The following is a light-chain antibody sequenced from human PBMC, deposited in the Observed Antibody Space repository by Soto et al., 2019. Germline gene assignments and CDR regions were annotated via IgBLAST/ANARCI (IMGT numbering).Light chain of an antibody. CDR3: ETWDSNSVI. CDR1: SGHSTYI. Sequence: QLVLTQSSSASASLGSSVKLTCTLSSGHSTYIIAWHQQQPGKAPRYLMKLEGSGSYNKGSGVPDRFSGSSSGADRYLTISNLQLEDEADYYCETWDSNSVIFGGGTKLTVL. J-gene: IGLJ2*01. V-gene: IGLV4-60*01. CDR2: LEGSGSY.